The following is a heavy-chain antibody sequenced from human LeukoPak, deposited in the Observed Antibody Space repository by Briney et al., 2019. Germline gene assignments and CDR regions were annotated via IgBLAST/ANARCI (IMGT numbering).Heavy chain of an antibody. D-gene: IGHD3-10*01. CDR2: ITSDGSNT. CDR3: ARDAGAGTPFDY. J-gene: IGHJ4*02. Sequence: GGSLRLSCAASGFTFSDYWKHWVRQVPGKGLLGVSRITSDGSNTRYADSVRGRFTISRDNAKNMVYLQMSSLRAEDTAVYYCARDAGAGTPFDYWGQGTLVTVSS. V-gene: IGHV3-74*01. CDR1: GFTFSDYW.